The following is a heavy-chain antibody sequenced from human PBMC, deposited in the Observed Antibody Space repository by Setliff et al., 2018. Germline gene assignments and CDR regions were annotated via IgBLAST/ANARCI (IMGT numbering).Heavy chain of an antibody. CDR2: VYSSGIT. CDR1: GGSISSQD. J-gene: IGHJ4*02. V-gene: IGHV4-4*08. Sequence: SETLSLTCTVSGGSISSQDWSWIRQPPGKGLEWIGYVYSSGITNYNPSLKSRGTISVDTSRDQFSLRLSSVTAADTAVYYCARLGQWRVLGFFDYWGQGALVTVSS. D-gene: IGHD6-19*01. CDR3: ARLGQWRVLGFFDY.